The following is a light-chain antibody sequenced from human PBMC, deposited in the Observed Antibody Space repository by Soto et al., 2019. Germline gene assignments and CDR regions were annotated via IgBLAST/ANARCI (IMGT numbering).Light chain of an antibody. Sequence: EIVLTQSPGTLYLSPGERDTLSCRASQSVSSSYLAWYQQKPGQAPRLLIYGASSRVTGIPDRFSGSASWTDFTLTISRLEPEDFSVYYCQQYGSSPNTFGEGTKLEIK. CDR2: GAS. J-gene: IGKJ2*01. V-gene: IGKV3-20*01. CDR1: QSVSSSY. CDR3: QQYGSSPNT.